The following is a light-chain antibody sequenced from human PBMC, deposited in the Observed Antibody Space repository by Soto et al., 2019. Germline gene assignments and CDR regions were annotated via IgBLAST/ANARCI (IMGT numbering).Light chain of an antibody. CDR2: KNN. Sequence: SVLTQPRSASGTPGQRVTISCSGSSSNIGNFYVYWYQQLPGTAPKLLIYKNNQRPLGVPDRFSGSKSGTSASLAISGLRSEDEADYYCAAWDDSLSGPGVFGGGTQLTVL. V-gene: IGLV1-47*01. CDR3: AAWDDSLSGPGV. J-gene: IGLJ7*01. CDR1: SSNIGNFY.